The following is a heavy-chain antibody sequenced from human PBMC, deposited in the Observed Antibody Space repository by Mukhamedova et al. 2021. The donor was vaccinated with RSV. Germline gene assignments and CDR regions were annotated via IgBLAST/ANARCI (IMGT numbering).Heavy chain of an antibody. D-gene: IGHD1-26*01. Sequence: GLEWVSGISWNSGSIGYADSVKGRFTISRDNAKNSQYLQMNSLRAEDTALYYCAKSSGSNYYYYYMDVWGQGTTVTVSS. V-gene: IGHV3-9*01. CDR2: ISWNSGSI. CDR3: AKSSGSNYYYYYMDV. J-gene: IGHJ6*03.